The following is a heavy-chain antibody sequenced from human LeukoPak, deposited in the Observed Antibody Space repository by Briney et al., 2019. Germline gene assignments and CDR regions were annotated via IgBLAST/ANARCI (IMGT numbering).Heavy chain of an antibody. J-gene: IGHJ4*02. D-gene: IGHD5-12*01. Sequence: ASVTVSCKASGYTFTGYYMHWVRQAPGQGLGWMGCINPNSGDRNYSQKFQGRVTMTRDPSINTAYMELSRLRTHDTAVYYCAKNPYEYYFDYWRQGTLVTVPS. V-gene: IGHV1-2*02. CDR2: INPNSGDR. CDR3: AKNPYEYYFDY. CDR1: GYTFTGYY.